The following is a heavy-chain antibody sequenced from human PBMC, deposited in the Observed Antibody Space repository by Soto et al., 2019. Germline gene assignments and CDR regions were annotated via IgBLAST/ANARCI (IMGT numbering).Heavy chain of an antibody. CDR1: GNSSNSYW. CDR2: IYPGDSDT. J-gene: IGHJ6*01. Sequence: GGALKMSCQGCGNSSNSYWSWWVRQMPGKGLEGMGIIYPGDSDTRYSPSFQGQVTISADKSISTAYLQWSSLKASDTAMYYCAIAHYDFWNCYPSRGQGKTVTASS. V-gene: IGHV5-51*01. CDR3: AIAHYDFWNCYPS. D-gene: IGHD3-3*01.